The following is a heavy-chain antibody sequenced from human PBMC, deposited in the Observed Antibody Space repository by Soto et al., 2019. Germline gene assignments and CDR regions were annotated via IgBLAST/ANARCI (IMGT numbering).Heavy chain of an antibody. CDR1: GGSISSSSYY. Sequence: QLQLQESGPGLVKPSETLSLTCTVSGGSISSSSYYWGWIRQPPGKGLEWIGSIYYSGSTYYNPSLKSRVTISEDTSKNQLCLTLSSVSAADTAVYYCARHGPDYYGSGRVSWFDPWGQGTLVTVSS. D-gene: IGHD3-10*01. CDR3: ARHGPDYYGSGRVSWFDP. CDR2: IYYSGST. J-gene: IGHJ5*02. V-gene: IGHV4-39*01.